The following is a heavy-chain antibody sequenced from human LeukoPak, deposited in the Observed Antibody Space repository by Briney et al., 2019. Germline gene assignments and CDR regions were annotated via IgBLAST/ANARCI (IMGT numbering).Heavy chain of an antibody. CDR2: IKQDGSEK. D-gene: IGHD6-19*01. Sequence: GGSLRLSCAASGFTFSSYWMSWVRQAPGKRLEWVANIKQDGSEKYYVDSVKGRFTISRDNAKNSLYLQMNSLRAEDTAVYYCARAYYSSGSEYFQHWGQGTLVTVSS. V-gene: IGHV3-7*03. J-gene: IGHJ1*01. CDR1: GFTFSSYW. CDR3: ARAYYSSGSEYFQH.